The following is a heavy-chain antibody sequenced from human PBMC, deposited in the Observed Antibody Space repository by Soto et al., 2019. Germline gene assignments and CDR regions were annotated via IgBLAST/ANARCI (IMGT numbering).Heavy chain of an antibody. J-gene: IGHJ5*02. CDR2: IYTSGST. D-gene: IGHD6-13*01. Sequence: QVQLQESGPGLVKPSETLSLSCTVSNGSLSNSYWNWIRKPDGTGLEWIGRIYTSGSTNYNPSLRIRVTMSVDTSKNQFSLKLNSVTAADTDVYYCARSSHKESWFNPWGQGTLVTVSS. CDR1: NGSLSNSY. CDR3: ARSSHKESWFNP. V-gene: IGHV4-4*07.